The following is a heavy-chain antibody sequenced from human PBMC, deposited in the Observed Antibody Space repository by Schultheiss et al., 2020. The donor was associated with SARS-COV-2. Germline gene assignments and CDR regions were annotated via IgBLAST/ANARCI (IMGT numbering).Heavy chain of an antibody. J-gene: IGHJ4*02. V-gene: IGHV3-11*01. Sequence: GGSLRLSCAASGFTFSDYYMSWIRQAPGKGLEWVSYISSGGSNTYYADSVKGRFTISRDNAKNSLYLQMNSLRAEDTALYYCAKGHTGGVAGTFDYWGQGTLVTVSS. CDR1: GFTFSDYY. CDR3: AKGHTGGVAGTFDY. D-gene: IGHD6-19*01. CDR2: ISSGGSNT.